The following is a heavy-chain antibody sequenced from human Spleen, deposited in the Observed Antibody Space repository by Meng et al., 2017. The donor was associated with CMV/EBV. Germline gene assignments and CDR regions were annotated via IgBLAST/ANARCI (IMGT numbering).Heavy chain of an antibody. J-gene: IGHJ6*02. CDR2: INSSGSTK. V-gene: IGHV3-11*04. CDR1: GFTVSSNY. D-gene: IGHD4-17*01. Sequence: GGSLRLSCAASGFTVSSNYMSWVRQAPGKGLEWVSYINSSGSTKYYADSVKGRFTISRDNAKNSLYLQMNSLRAEDTAVYYCARELLMTTVTTYYYYYGMDVWGQGTTVTVSS. CDR3: ARELLMTTVTTYYYYYGMDV.